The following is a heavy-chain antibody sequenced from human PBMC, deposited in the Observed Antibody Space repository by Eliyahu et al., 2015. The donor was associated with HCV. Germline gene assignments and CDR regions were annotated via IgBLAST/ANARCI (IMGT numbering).Heavy chain of an antibody. D-gene: IGHD3-10*01. J-gene: IGHJ4*02. CDR3: AKGGVGTTLGITDY. Sequence: QVQLVQSGAEVKKPGASVKVXCKASGYXXTGYYMHWVRQAPGQGLEWMGWINPYGGVTNYAQKFQGRFTVTSDTSISTAYMELTRLRSDDTAVYYCAKGGVGTTLGITDYWGQGTLVTVSS. CDR2: INPYGGVT. V-gene: IGHV1-2*02. CDR1: GYXXTGYY.